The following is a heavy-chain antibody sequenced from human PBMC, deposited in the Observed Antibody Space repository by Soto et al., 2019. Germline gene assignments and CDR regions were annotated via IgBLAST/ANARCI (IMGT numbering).Heavy chain of an antibody. V-gene: IGHV3-64D*08. CDR1: GFTFSNYL. Sequence: EVQLVESGGGLVQPGGSLRLSCAASGFTFSNYLIHWVRQAPGQGLEYVSAIESNGLRTYYADFVKGRFKISRDNSKNTLDLQMSSLTSGDTAVYYCVRVDWYGVDRWGQGTRVTVSS. CDR2: IESNGLRT. J-gene: IGHJ4*02. D-gene: IGHD3-9*01. CDR3: VRVDWYGVDR.